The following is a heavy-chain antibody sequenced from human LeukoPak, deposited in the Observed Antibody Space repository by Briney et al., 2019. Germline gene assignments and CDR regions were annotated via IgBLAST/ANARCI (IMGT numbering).Heavy chain of an antibody. CDR3: ANERGYSGYDRDY. J-gene: IGHJ4*02. V-gene: IGHV3-23*01. CDR1: GFTFTNYA. Sequence: GGSLRLSCAASGFTFTNYAMNWVRQAPEKGLEWVSTIHGGGDVTYYADSVKGRFTISRDNSRNTLYLQMNSLRAEDTAVYYCANERGYSGYDRDYWGQGTLVTVSS. CDR2: IHGGGDVT. D-gene: IGHD5-12*01.